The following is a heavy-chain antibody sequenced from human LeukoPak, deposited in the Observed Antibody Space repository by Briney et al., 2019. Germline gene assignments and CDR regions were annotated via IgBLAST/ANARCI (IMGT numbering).Heavy chain of an antibody. CDR2: ISSSSSYI. D-gene: IGHD6-19*01. J-gene: IGHJ4*02. Sequence: AGGSLRLSCAASGFTFSSYSMNWVRQAPGKGLEWVSSISSSSSYIYYADSVKGRFTISRDNAKNSLYLQMNSLRAEDTAVYYCASTRDSGWYSPPAGFDYWGQGTLVTVSS. CDR1: GFTFSSYS. CDR3: ASTRDSGWYSPPAGFDY. V-gene: IGHV3-21*01.